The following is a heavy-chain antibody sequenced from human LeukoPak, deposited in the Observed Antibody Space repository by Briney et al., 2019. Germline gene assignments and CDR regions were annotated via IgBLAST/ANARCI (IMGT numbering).Heavy chain of an antibody. CDR1: GGTFSSYA. Sequence: WASVKVSCKASGGTFSSYAISWVRQAPGQGLEWMGGIIPIFGTANYAQKFQGRVTITADESTSTAYMELSSLRSEDTAVYYCASWAYGSGLSYWGQGTLVTVSS. J-gene: IGHJ4*02. V-gene: IGHV1-69*13. CDR3: ASWAYGSGLSY. CDR2: IIPIFGTA. D-gene: IGHD3-10*01.